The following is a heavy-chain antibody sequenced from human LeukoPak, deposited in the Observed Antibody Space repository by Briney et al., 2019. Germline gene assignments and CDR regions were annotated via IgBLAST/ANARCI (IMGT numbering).Heavy chain of an antibody. CDR3: ARDYAGNSGWFDP. V-gene: IGHV1-8*03. Sequence: GASVKVSCKASGYTFTNYALNWVRQATGQGLEWMGWLNPNSGKTGYAQNFHGRVTITRNTSINTVYMELSSLRSEDTAVYYCARDYAGNSGWFDPWGQGTLVTVSS. J-gene: IGHJ5*02. CDR2: LNPNSGKT. CDR1: GYTFTNYA. D-gene: IGHD4-23*01.